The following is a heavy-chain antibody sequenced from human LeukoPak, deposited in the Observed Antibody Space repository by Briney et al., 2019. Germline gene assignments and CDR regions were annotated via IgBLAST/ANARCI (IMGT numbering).Heavy chain of an antibody. CDR1: GGTFSSYA. CDR2: IIPIFGTA. Sequence: ASVKVSCKASGGTFSSYAISWVRQAPGQGLEWMGGIIPIFGTANYAQKFQGRVTITTDESTSTAYMELSSLRSEDTAVYYCARTTNYDFWSRYYSDRPSRTPDYYYYMDVWGKGTTVTVSS. D-gene: IGHD3-3*01. V-gene: IGHV1-69*05. J-gene: IGHJ6*03. CDR3: ARTTNYDFWSRYYSDRPSRTPDYYYYMDV.